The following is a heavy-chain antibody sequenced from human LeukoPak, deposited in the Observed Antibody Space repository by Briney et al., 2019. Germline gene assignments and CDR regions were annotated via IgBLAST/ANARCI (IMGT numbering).Heavy chain of an antibody. Sequence: GGSLRLSCAASGFTFSSYGMSWVRQAPGKGLEGVGRIKSKTDGGTTDYAAPVKGRFTISRDDSKNTLYLQMNSLKTEDTAVYYCTTDPDYDFWSGYPDAFDIWGQGTMVTVSS. CDR2: IKSKTDGGTT. J-gene: IGHJ3*02. V-gene: IGHV3-15*01. CDR1: GFTFSSYG. D-gene: IGHD3-3*01. CDR3: TTDPDYDFWSGYPDAFDI.